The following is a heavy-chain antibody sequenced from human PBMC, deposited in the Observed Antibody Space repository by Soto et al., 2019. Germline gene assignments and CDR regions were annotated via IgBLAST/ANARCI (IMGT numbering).Heavy chain of an antibody. CDR2: MNPNSGNT. J-gene: IGHJ5*02. CDR1: GYTFTSYD. V-gene: IGHV1-8*01. Sequence: GAPVKVSCKTSGYTFTSYDINWVRQATGRGLEWMGWMNPNSGNTGYAQKFQGRVTMTRNTSISTAYMELSSLRSEDTAGYYCARSAMVRGPNWFDRWGQRALVTVSS. CDR3: ARSAMVRGPNWFDR. D-gene: IGHD3-10*01.